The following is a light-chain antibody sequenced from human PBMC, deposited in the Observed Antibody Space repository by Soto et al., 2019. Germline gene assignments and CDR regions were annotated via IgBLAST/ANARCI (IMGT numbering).Light chain of an antibody. CDR2: DND. J-gene: IGLJ2*01. CDR3: GTWDSSLSAGV. CDR1: SSNIGNDY. V-gene: IGLV1-51*01. Sequence: QSVLTQPPSVSAAPGQKVTISCSGSSSNIGNDYVSWYQHLPGTAPKLLIYDNDKRPSGIPDRFSGSKSGTSATLGITGLQTGDEADYYCGTWDSSLSAGVFGGGTKLTGL.